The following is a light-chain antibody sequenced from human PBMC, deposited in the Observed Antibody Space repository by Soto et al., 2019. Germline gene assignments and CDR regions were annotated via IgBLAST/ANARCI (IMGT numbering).Light chain of an antibody. V-gene: IGLV7-46*01. CDR3: LLSFGGARV. Sequence: QAVVTQEPSLTVSPGGTVTVTCGSSTGPVTSGQYPYWFQQKPGQAPRTLIYDTTNRHSWTPARFSGSLLGGKAALTLSGAQPEDEAVFYCLLSFGGARVFGGGTKLTVL. CDR2: DTT. J-gene: IGLJ3*02. CDR1: TGPVTSGQY.